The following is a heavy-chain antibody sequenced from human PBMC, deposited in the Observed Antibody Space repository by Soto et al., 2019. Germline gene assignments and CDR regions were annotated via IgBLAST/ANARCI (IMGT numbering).Heavy chain of an antibody. CDR2: IKQDGSEK. Sequence: SGGSLRLSCAASGFTFSSHWMSWVRQAPGKGLEWVANIKQDGSEKYYVDSVKGRFAISRDNAKNSLYLQMNSLRAEDTAVYYCARDPMPYYDFWSGYYWDHYYYGMGVWGQGNTVTVSS. CDR3: ARDPMPYYDFWSGYYWDHYYYGMGV. J-gene: IGHJ6*02. D-gene: IGHD3-3*01. CDR1: GFTFSSHW. V-gene: IGHV3-7*03.